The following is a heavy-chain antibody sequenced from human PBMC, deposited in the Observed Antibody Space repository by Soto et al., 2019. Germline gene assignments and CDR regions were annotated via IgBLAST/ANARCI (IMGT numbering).Heavy chain of an antibody. CDR1: GGTFSSFT. J-gene: IGHJ6*03. D-gene: IGHD6-19*01. CDR3: ARDPVAGPSYMDV. V-gene: IGHV1-69*08. Sequence: QVQLVQSGAEVKKPGSSVKVSCKASGGTFSSFTISWVRQAPGQGLEWMGRNIPILGIANYAQKFQGRVTIIADKSTSTAYMELSSLRSEDTAVYYCARDPVAGPSYMDVWGKGTTVTVSS. CDR2: NIPILGIA.